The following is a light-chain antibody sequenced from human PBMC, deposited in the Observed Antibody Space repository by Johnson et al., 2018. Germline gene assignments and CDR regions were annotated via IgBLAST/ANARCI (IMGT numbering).Light chain of an antibody. Sequence: QSVLTQPPSVSAAPGQKVTISCSGSSSNIGNNYVSWYQQLPGTAPKLLIYENNKRPSGIPDRFSGSKSGTSATLGITGLPTGDEADYYCGTWDSSLSAGNVFGTATKVTVL. CDR2: ENN. J-gene: IGLJ1*01. CDR3: GTWDSSLSAGNV. V-gene: IGLV1-51*02. CDR1: SSNIGNNY.